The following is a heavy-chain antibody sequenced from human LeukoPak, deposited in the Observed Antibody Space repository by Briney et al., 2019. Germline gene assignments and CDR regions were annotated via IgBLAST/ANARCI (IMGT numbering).Heavy chain of an antibody. CDR1: GFTFDDYA. D-gene: IGHD3-16*01. Sequence: PGGSLRLSCAASGFTFDDYAMHWVRQAPGKGLEWVSGISWNSGSIGYADSVKGRFTISRDNAKNSLYLQMNSLRAGDTAVYYCARGSAGGSFDYWGQGTLVTVSS. V-gene: IGHV3-9*01. J-gene: IGHJ4*02. CDR2: ISWNSGSI. CDR3: ARGSAGGSFDY.